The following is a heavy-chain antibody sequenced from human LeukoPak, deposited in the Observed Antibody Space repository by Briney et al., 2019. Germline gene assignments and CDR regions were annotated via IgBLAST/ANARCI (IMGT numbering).Heavy chain of an antibody. V-gene: IGHV4-59*01. CDR2: IHDSGST. Sequence: SETLSLTCTVSGGSISSYYWSWIRQPPGKGLEWIGYIHDSGSTNYNPSLKSRVTISVDTSKNRFSLKLSSVTAADTAVYYCARDRRGQYCSGGCYSALGFFDYWGQGTLVTVSS. CDR3: ARDRRGQYCSGGCYSALGFFDY. J-gene: IGHJ4*02. D-gene: IGHD2-21*01. CDR1: GGSISSYY.